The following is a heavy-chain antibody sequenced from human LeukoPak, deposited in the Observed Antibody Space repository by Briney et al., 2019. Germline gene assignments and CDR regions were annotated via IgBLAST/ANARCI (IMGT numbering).Heavy chain of an antibody. CDR3: ARQWAAAGDSFDY. D-gene: IGHD6-13*01. CDR2: IYYSGST. Sequence: WVRQPPGKGLEWIGSIYYSGSTYYNPSLKSRVTISVDTSKNQFSLKLSSVTAADTAVYYCARQWAAAGDSFDYWGQGTLVTVSS. J-gene: IGHJ4*02. V-gene: IGHV4-39*01.